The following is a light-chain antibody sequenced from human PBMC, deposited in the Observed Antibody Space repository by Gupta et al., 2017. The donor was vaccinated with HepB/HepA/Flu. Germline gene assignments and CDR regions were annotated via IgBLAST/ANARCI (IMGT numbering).Light chain of an antibody. J-gene: IGKJ2*01. CDR2: TAS. Sequence: DIQMTQSPSSLSASVGDRVTITCRASQSIRNYLDWYQQKPGKAPKLLIYTASSLQSGVPTRFSGSGSGTDFTLTISSLQPEDFASYFCQQSYSFPFTFCQLTKLEIK. CDR3: QQSYSFPFT. V-gene: IGKV1-39*01. CDR1: QSIRNY.